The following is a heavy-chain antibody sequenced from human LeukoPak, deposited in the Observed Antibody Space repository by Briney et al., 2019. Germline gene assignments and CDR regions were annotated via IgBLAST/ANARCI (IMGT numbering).Heavy chain of an antibody. J-gene: IGHJ4*02. V-gene: IGHV1-2*06. CDR1: GYTFTGYY. Sequence: ASVKVSCTASGYTFTGYYMHWVRQAPGQGLEWMGRINPNSGGTNYAQKFQGRVTMTRDTSNSTAYMELSRLRSDDTAVYYCARDKMVEIATLDYWGQGTLVTVSS. CDR2: INPNSGGT. D-gene: IGHD5-24*01. CDR3: ARDKMVEIATLDY.